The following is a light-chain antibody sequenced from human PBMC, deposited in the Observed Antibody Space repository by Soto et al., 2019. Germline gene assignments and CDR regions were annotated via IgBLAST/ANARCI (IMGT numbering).Light chain of an antibody. CDR2: AAS. V-gene: IGKV1-39*01. J-gene: IGKJ1*01. CDR3: QQYNNWPKT. Sequence: DIQMTQSPSSLSASVGDRITITCRTSQSIRSYLNWFHQKPGKAPKLLIFAASSLQGGVPSRFSGSGSGTEFTLTISSLQSEDFAVYYCQQYNNWPKTFGQGTKVEIK. CDR1: QSIRSY.